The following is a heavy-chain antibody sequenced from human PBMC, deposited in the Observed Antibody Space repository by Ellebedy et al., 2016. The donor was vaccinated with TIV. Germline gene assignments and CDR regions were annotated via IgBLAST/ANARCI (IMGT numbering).Heavy chain of an antibody. CDR3: AKDTQYQLLRHDAFDI. CDR1: GFTFDDYA. D-gene: IGHD2-2*01. Sequence: GGSLRLSXAASGFTFDDYAMHWVRQAPGKGLEWVSGISWNSGSIGYADSVKGRFTISRDNAKNSLYLQMNSLRAEDTALYYCAKDTQYQLLRHDAFDIWGQGTMVTVSS. V-gene: IGHV3-9*01. CDR2: ISWNSGSI. J-gene: IGHJ3*02.